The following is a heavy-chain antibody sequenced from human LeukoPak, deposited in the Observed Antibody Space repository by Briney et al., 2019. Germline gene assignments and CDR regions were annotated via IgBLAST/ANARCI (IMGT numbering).Heavy chain of an antibody. J-gene: IGHJ4*02. Sequence: SETLSLTCTVSGGSISSYYWSWIRQPPGKGLEWIGYIYYSGSTNYNPSLKSRVTISVDTSKNQFSLKLSSVTAADTAVYYCARDSSGWFLNDYWGQGTLVTVSS. D-gene: IGHD6-19*01. V-gene: IGHV4-59*01. CDR2: IYYSGST. CDR3: ARDSSGWFLNDY. CDR1: GGSISSYY.